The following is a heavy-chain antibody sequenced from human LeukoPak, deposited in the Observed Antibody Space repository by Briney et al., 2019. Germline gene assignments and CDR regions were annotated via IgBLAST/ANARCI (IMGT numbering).Heavy chain of an antibody. D-gene: IGHD6-13*01. Sequence: SETLSLTCTVSGGSISSYYWSWIRQPPGKGLEWIGYIYYSGSTNYNPSLKSRVTISVDTSKNQFSLKLSSVTAADTAVYYCARHGSSWCYFDYWGQGTLVTVSS. V-gene: IGHV4-59*08. CDR1: GGSISSYY. CDR2: IYYSGST. J-gene: IGHJ4*02. CDR3: ARHGSSWCYFDY.